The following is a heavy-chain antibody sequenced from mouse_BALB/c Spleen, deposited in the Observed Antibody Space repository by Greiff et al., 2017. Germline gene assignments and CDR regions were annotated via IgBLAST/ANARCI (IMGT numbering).Heavy chain of an antibody. J-gene: IGHJ4*01. CDR3: ARAGNRYYAMDY. V-gene: IGHV5-6-3*01. Sequence: EVQRVESGGGLVQPGGSLKLSCAASGFTFSSYGMSWVRQTPDKRLELVATINSNGGSTYYPDSVKGRFTISRDNAKNTLYLQMSSLKSEDTAMYYCARAGNRYYAMDYWGQGTSVTVSS. CDR1: GFTFSSYG. D-gene: IGHD2-1*01. CDR2: INSNGGST.